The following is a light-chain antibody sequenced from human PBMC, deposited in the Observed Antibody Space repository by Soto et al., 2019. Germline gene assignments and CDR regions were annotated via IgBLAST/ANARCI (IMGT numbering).Light chain of an antibody. V-gene: IGKV1-5*01. J-gene: IGKJ1*01. CDR3: QQYNTYWT. CDR1: QSISYW. CDR2: DAS. Sequence: DIQMTQSPSTLSASVGDRVTITCRASQSISYWLAWYQQKPGKAPKALIYDASSLESGVPSRFSGSGSGTEFTLTINSLQPDDLATYYCQQYNTYWTFGQGTKVDIK.